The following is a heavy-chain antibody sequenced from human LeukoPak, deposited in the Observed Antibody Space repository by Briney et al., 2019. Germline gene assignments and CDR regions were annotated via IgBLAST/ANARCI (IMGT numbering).Heavy chain of an antibody. CDR2: IKQDGSEK. D-gene: IGHD1-26*01. CDR1: GFTFSSYW. V-gene: IGHV3-7*01. Sequence: GGSLRLSCAASGFTFSSYWMSWVRQAPGKGLEWVANIKQDGSEKYYVDSVKGRFTISRDNAKNSLYLQMNSLSAEDTAVYYCARVGGSYYFDYWGQGTLVTVSS. CDR3: ARVGGSYYFDY. J-gene: IGHJ4*02.